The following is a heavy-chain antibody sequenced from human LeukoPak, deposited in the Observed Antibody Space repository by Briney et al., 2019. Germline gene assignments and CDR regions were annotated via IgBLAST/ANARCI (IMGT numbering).Heavy chain of an antibody. J-gene: IGHJ3*02. D-gene: IGHD2-2*02. CDR3: AREGIRDQTSGYCSSTSCFTRAFDI. CDR1: GGSITSGSYY. Sequence: SETLSLTCTVSGGSITSGSYYWAWIRQSPGTGLEWIGSIFQTGTTYYNPSLKSRVTMSVDTSKNQFSLKLSSVTAADTAVYYCAREGIRDQTSGYCSSTSCFTRAFDIWGQGTMVTVSS. CDR2: IFQTGTT. V-gene: IGHV4-39*02.